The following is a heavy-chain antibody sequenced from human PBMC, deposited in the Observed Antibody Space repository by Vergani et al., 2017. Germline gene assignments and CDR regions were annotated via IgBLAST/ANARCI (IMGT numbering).Heavy chain of an antibody. D-gene: IGHD3-3*01. J-gene: IGHJ5*02. CDR2: IYTSGST. Sequence: QVQLQESGPGLVKPSQTLSLTCTVSGGSISSGSYYWSWIRQPAGKGLEWIGRIYTSGSTNYNPSLKSRVTISVDTSKNQFSLNLSSVTAADTAVYYCARGLRRFLELFDPWGQGTLVTVSS. V-gene: IGHV4-61*02. CDR3: ARGLRRFLELFDP. CDR1: GGSISSGSYY.